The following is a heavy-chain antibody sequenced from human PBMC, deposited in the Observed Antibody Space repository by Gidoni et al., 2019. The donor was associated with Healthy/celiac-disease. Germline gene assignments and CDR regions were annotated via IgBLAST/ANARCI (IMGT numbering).Heavy chain of an antibody. CDR2: VNPSGGST. J-gene: IGHJ3*02. Sequence: QAQLVQSGAEVKKPGASVKVSCQSSGYTFTSYYMHGVRQAPGQGLEWMGIVNPSGGSTSYEQKFQGRVTMTRDTSTSTVYMELSSLGSEDTAVYYCARVKGRGEEQWLVLTSAFDIWGQGTMVTVSS. V-gene: IGHV1-46*01. CDR3: ARVKGRGEEQWLVLTSAFDI. CDR1: GYTFTSYY. D-gene: IGHD6-19*01.